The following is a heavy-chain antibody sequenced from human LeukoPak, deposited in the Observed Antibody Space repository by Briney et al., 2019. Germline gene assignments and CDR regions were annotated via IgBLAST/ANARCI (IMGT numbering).Heavy chain of an antibody. CDR1: GYTFTSYG. J-gene: IGHJ5*02. CDR2: ISAYNGNT. Sequence: ASVKVSCKASGYTFTSYGISWVRQAPGQGLEWMGWISAYNGNTNYAQKLQGRVTMTTDTSTSTAYVELRSLRSDDTAVYYCARSCSSTSCPFNWFDPWGQGTLVTVSS. CDR3: ARSCSSTSCPFNWFDP. D-gene: IGHD2-2*01. V-gene: IGHV1-18*01.